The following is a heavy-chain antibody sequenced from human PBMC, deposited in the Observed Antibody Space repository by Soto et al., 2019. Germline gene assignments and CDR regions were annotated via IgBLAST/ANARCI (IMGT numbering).Heavy chain of an antibody. D-gene: IGHD3-22*01. CDR2: ISGGGGST. Sequence: HPGGSLRLSCAASGFTFSTYIMSWVRQAPGKELEWVSAISGGGGSTYYADSVKGRFTISRDNFKNTLYLQMNSLRAEDTAVYYCAKAGYYDSSGYYSGIFDYWGQGTLVTVSS. CDR3: AKAGYYDSSGYYSGIFDY. CDR1: GFTFSTYI. V-gene: IGHV3-23*01. J-gene: IGHJ4*02.